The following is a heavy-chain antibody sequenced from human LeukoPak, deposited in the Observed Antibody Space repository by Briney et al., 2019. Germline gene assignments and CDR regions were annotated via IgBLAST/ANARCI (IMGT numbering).Heavy chain of an antibody. V-gene: IGHV1-69*01. J-gene: IGHJ6*04. Sequence: SVKVSCKASGGTFSSYAISWVRQAPGQGLEWMGGIIPIFGTANYAQKFQGRVTITADESTSTAYMELSSLRSEDTAVYYCARDTRAPTAASPGFEYYSVMDVGGKGPTVPVSS. CDR2: IIPIFGTA. CDR1: GGTFSSYA. D-gene: IGHD1-14*01. CDR3: ARDTRAPTAASPGFEYYSVMDV.